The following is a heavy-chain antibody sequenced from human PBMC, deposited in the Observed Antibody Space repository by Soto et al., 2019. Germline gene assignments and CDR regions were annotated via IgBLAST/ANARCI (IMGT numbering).Heavy chain of an antibody. D-gene: IGHD5-12*01. J-gene: IGHJ4*02. Sequence: GESLKICCQGSGYTFTGHWISWVRQMPGRGLRRMGRIDPSDSYTDYSTTVQGHVTMSADKSIKTAYMQWSSLQASDTAVYYCTRHTGYDSSLDYWGQGTLVTVSS. CDR1: GYTFTGHW. CDR2: IDPSDSYT. CDR3: TRHTGYDSSLDY. V-gene: IGHV5-10-1*01.